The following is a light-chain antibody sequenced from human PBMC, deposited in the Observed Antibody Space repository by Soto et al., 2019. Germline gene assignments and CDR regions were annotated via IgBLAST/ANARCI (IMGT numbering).Light chain of an antibody. CDR1: QGISSY. V-gene: IGKV1-9*01. CDR3: QQLNSYPTT. CDR2: AAS. Sequence: DIQLTQSPSFLSASVGDRVTITCRASQGISSYLAWYQQKPGKAPKLLIYAASTLQSGVPSRFSGSGSGTEFTLTISSLQPEAFATYYCQQLNSYPTTFGQGTRLEI. J-gene: IGKJ5*01.